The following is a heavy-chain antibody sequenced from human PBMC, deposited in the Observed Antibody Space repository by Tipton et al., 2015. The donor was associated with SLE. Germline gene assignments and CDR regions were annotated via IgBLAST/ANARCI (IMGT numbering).Heavy chain of an antibody. CDR2: IYKSGST. V-gene: IGHV4-39*07. CDR3: ARLLAGAHYYYYYGMDV. Sequence: TLSLTCTVSGASIRSRTYYWGWIRQTPGKGLEWIGSIYKSGSTYYSPSLESRVTMSVDTSKNQFSLRLTSVTAADTALYYCARLLAGAHYYYYYGMDVWGQGTTVTVSS. J-gene: IGHJ6*02. D-gene: IGHD6-19*01. CDR1: GASIRSRTYY.